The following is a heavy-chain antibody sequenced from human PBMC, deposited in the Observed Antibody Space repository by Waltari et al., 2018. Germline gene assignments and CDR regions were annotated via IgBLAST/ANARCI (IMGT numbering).Heavy chain of an antibody. CDR2: IYYNGSP. V-gene: IGHV4-39*02. CDR3: ARDSSWYYFDY. J-gene: IGHJ4*02. Sequence: QLQLQESGPGLVKPSETLSLTCTVSGGSINSSRYYWDWVRQPPGQGLEWIATIYYNGSPYYNPSLQIRVTISVDTSKNQFSLKLSSVTAADTAVYYCARDSSWYYFDYWGQGTLVTVSS. CDR1: GGSINSSRYY. D-gene: IGHD6-13*01.